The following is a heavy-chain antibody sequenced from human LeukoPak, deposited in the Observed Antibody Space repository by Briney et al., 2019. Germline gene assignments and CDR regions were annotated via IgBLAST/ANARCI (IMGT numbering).Heavy chain of an antibody. Sequence: SETLSLTCAVSGGSISSGGYSWSWIRQPPGKGLEWIGEINHSGSTNYNPSLKSRVTISVDTSKNQFSLKLSSVTAADTAVYYCASVAVAGMGFDYWGQGTLVTVSS. CDR1: GGSISSGGYS. CDR2: INHSGST. D-gene: IGHD6-19*01. V-gene: IGHV4-34*01. J-gene: IGHJ4*02. CDR3: ASVAVAGMGFDY.